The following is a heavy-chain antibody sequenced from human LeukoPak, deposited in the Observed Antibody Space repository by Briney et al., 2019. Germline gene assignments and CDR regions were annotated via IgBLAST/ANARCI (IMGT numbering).Heavy chain of an antibody. Sequence: PGGSLRLSCAASGFTFSSYWMHWVRQAPGKGLVWVSRINSDGSSTSYADSVKGRFTISRDNAKNTLYLQMNSLRAEDTAVYYCALDGGARSTLQFFDYWGQGTLVTVSS. CDR2: INSDGSST. CDR3: ALDGGARSTLQFFDY. D-gene: IGHD1-26*01. CDR1: GFTFSSYW. J-gene: IGHJ4*02. V-gene: IGHV3-74*01.